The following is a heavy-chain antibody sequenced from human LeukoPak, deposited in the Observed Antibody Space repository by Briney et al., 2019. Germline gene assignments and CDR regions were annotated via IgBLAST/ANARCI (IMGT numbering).Heavy chain of an antibody. Sequence: GGSLRLSCAASGFIFSNYWMSWVRQAPGKGLEWVANIKQDVSEKYYVDSVKGRFTISRDNAKISLYLQLNSRRGEDTAVYYCARALGSGDFDYWGQGTLVTVSS. V-gene: IGHV3-7*01. CDR2: IKQDVSEK. J-gene: IGHJ4*02. CDR3: ARALGSGDFDY. D-gene: IGHD7-27*01. CDR1: GFIFSNYW.